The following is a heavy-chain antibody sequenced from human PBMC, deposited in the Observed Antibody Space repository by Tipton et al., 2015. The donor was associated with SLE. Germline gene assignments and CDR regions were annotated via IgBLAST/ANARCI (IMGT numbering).Heavy chain of an antibody. CDR1: GGSISSRTYY. CDR3: ATEGPHGYGAPSY. Sequence: TLSLTCTVSGGSISSRTYYWGWIRQPPGKGLEWIGSVSSGGSTYYSPSLKSRVTISVDKSKNQFSLKLTSVTAADTAVYYCATEGPHGYGAPSYWCQGTLVTVSS. V-gene: IGHV4-39*07. CDR2: VSSGGST. J-gene: IGHJ4*02. D-gene: IGHD4/OR15-4a*01.